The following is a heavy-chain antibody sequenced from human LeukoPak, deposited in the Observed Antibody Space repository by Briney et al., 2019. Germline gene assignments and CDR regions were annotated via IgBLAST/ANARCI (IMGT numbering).Heavy chain of an antibody. Sequence: SETLSLTCAVYGGSFSGYYWSWIRQPPGKGLEWIGEINHSGSTNYNPSLKSRVTISVDTSKNQFSLKLSSVTAADTAVYYCATQKGTGEWLRFYRYFDYWGQGTLVTVSS. J-gene: IGHJ4*02. V-gene: IGHV4-34*01. CDR2: INHSGST. D-gene: IGHD5-12*01. CDR3: ATQKGTGEWLRFYRYFDY. CDR1: GGSFSGYY.